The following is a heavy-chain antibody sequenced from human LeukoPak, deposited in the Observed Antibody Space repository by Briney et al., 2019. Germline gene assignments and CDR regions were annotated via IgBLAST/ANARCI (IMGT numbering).Heavy chain of an antibody. CDR1: GYTFTGYY. Sequence: ASVKVSCKASGYTFTGYYMHWVRQAPGQGLEWMGWINPNSGGTNYAQKFQGRVTMTRDTSTSTVYMELSSLRSEDTAVYYCARDRFSGSSRARFDYWGQGTLVTVSS. J-gene: IGHJ4*02. V-gene: IGHV1-2*02. CDR2: INPNSGGT. CDR3: ARDRFSGSSRARFDY. D-gene: IGHD1-26*01.